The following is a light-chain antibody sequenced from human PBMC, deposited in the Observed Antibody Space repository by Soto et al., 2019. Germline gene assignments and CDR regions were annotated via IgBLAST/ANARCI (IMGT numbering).Light chain of an antibody. CDR3: CSYAGTITV. CDR2: EGG. V-gene: IGLV2-23*01. CDR1: SSDVASYNL. J-gene: IGLJ2*01. Sequence: QSALTQPASVSGSPGQSITISCTGTSSDVASYNLVSWYQQHPGKAPKLMIYEGGKRPSGVSNRFSGSKSGNTASLTISGLQAEDEADYYCCSYAGTITVFGGGTKLTVL.